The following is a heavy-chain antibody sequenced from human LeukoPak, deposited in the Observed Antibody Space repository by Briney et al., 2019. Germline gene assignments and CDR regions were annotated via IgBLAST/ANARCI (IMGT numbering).Heavy chain of an antibody. CDR1: GYTFTSYG. Sequence: GASVKVSCKASGYTFTSYGISWVRQAPGQGLEWMGWISAYNGNTNYAQKLQGRVTMTTDTSTSTAYMELRSLRSDDTAVYYCASSRVYYDSGGPFDYWGQGTLVTVSS. CDR3: ASSRVYYDSGGPFDY. D-gene: IGHD3-22*01. CDR2: ISAYNGNT. J-gene: IGHJ4*02. V-gene: IGHV1-18*01.